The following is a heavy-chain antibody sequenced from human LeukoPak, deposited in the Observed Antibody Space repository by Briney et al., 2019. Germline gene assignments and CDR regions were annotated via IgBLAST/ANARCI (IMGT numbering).Heavy chain of an antibody. Sequence: SETLSLTCTVSGDSVSNGNYHWSWLRQPPGKALEWIGYIYYSGSTHYNPSLEGRVTISVDTSKNQFSVKLRSVTAADTAVYYCARSQNYYGSGDYWSQGTLVTVSS. CDR3: ARSQNYYGSGDY. CDR1: GDSVSNGNYH. V-gene: IGHV4-61*01. J-gene: IGHJ4*02. CDR2: IYYSGST. D-gene: IGHD3-10*01.